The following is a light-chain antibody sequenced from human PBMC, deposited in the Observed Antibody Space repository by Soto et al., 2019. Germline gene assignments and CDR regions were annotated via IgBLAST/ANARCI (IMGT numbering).Light chain of an antibody. J-gene: IGKJ4*01. Sequence: EIVLTQSPATLSLSPGERAALSCRANQSVGTYLGWYQQRVGQAPSLLIYDASKRATGTPDRFSGSGSGTDFPLTISSLEPEDFVLYYCQQLSAWPLTFGGGTKVEIK. V-gene: IGKV3-11*01. CDR3: QQLSAWPLT. CDR1: QSVGTY. CDR2: DAS.